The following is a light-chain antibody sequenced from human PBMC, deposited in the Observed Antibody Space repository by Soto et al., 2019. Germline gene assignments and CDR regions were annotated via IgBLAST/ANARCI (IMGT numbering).Light chain of an antibody. CDR3: QQADTFPIT. CDR2: AAS. CDR1: QGISRS. J-gene: IGKJ5*01. V-gene: IGKV1D-12*01. Sequence: DIQMTQSPSSVSASVGDRVTISCQASQGISRSLAWYQQKPGKAPKLLIYAASSLQSGVPSRFSGSGFGTDFTLTISSLQPEHSAIYYCQQADTFPITFGQGTRLEIK.